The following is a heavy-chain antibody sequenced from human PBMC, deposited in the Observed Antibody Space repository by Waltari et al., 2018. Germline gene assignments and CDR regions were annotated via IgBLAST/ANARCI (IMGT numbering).Heavy chain of an antibody. Sequence: QVQLVQSGAEVKKPGASVKVSCQASGYTFTSYYMHWVRQAPGQGLEWMGIINPSGGSTSYAQKFQGRVTMTRDTSTSTVYMELSSLRSEDTAVYYCARDPPVLRAFDIWGQGTMVTVSS. CDR3: ARDPPVLRAFDI. CDR1: GYTFTSYY. V-gene: IGHV1-46*01. D-gene: IGHD3-10*01. J-gene: IGHJ3*02. CDR2: INPSGGST.